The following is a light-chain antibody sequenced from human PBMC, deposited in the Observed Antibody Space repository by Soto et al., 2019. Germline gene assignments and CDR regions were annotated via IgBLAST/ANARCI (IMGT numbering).Light chain of an antibody. Sequence: EIVMTQSPATLSVSRGERATLSCRASQSINNNLAWYQQKPGQAPRLLIYGASTRATGIPASFSGSGSGTEFTLTISRLQSEDFAVYYCQQYNNWPRTFGQGTKVEIK. CDR2: GAS. CDR3: QQYNNWPRT. V-gene: IGKV3-15*01. J-gene: IGKJ1*01. CDR1: QSINNN.